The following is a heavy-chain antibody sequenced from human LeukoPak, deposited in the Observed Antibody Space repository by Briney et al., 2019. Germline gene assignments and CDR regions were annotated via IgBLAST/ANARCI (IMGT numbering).Heavy chain of an antibody. D-gene: IGHD6-13*01. Sequence: SETLSLTCAVYGGSFSGYYWSWIRQPPGKGLEWIGETNHSGSTNYNPSLKSRVTISVDTSKNQFSLKLSSVTAADTAVYYCARGPRGFFFSSSWYGDWGQGTLVTVSS. J-gene: IGHJ4*02. CDR3: ARGPRGFFFSSSWYGD. V-gene: IGHV4-34*01. CDR1: GGSFSGYY. CDR2: TNHSGST.